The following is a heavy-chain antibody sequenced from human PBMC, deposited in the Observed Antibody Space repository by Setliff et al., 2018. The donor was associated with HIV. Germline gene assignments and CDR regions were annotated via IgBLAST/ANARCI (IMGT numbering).Heavy chain of an antibody. D-gene: IGHD3-22*01. V-gene: IGHV4-38-2*02. CDR1: GYSISSGYY. CDR3: ARQDQYDDSGYYVGFYGMDV. J-gene: IGHJ6*02. Sequence: ETLSLTCTVSGYSISSGYYWGWIRQPPGKGLEWIGSIYHSGSTYYNPSLKSRVTISVDTSKNQFSLKLSSVTAADTAVYYCARQDQYDDSGYYVGFYGMDVWGQGTTVTVSS. CDR2: IYHSGST.